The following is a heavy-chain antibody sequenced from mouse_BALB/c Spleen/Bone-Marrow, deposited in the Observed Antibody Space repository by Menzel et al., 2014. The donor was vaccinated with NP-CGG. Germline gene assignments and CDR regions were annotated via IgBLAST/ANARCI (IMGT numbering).Heavy chain of an antibody. Sequence: ERQMPRLRSGLGKAGGLVKISCKASGYSFTAYNMNWVKQSNGKSLEWIGNIDLYYGGTRYNQKFKGKSTLTVEISSSQAYRQLKSLTSEDSAVYYCARSRYDGTYWYFDVWGAATTVTV. CDR2: IDLYYGGT. V-gene: IGHV1-39*01. J-gene: IGHJ1*01. D-gene: IGHD2-14*01. CDR1: GYSFTAYN. CDR3: ARSRYDGTYWYFDV.